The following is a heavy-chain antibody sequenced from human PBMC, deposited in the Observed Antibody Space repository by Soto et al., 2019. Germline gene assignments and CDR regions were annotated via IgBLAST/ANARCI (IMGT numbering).Heavy chain of an antibody. CDR3: GPDTLDY. CDR1: GFMFSSHD. V-gene: IGHV3-33*01. CDR2: IWYDGSNK. J-gene: IGHJ4*02. Sequence: GGSLRLSCAASGFMFSSHDMHWIRQAPGKGLEWVAVIWYDGSNKYYADSVKGRFTISRDNSKNTLYLQMNSLRVEDTAVYYCGPDTLDYWGQGTLVTVSS.